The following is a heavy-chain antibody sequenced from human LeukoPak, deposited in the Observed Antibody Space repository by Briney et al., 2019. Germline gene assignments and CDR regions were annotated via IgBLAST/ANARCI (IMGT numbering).Heavy chain of an antibody. CDR1: GLTFTNAW. CDR2: IKSKTDGGTT. D-gene: IGHD4-11*01. Sequence: GGSLRLSCVVSGLTFTNAWLSWVRQAPGKGLEWVGRIKSKTDGGTTDYPAPVKGRFTISRDDSKNTVYLQMNSLKTEDTAVYYCSTGNFSGYWGQGTLVTVSS. V-gene: IGHV3-15*01. CDR3: STGNFSGY. J-gene: IGHJ4*02.